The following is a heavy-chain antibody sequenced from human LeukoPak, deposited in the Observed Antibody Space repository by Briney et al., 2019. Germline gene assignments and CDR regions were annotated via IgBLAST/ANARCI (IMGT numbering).Heavy chain of an antibody. CDR2: INPNCGGT. CDR3: ARGGRYYGSGSSYYYYGMDV. V-gene: IGHV1-2*02. CDR1: GYTFTGCY. Sequence: ASVKVSCKASGYTFTGCYMHWVRQAPGQGLVWMGWINPNCGGTNYAQKFQGRVTMTMDTSISTAYMELSRLRSDDTAVYYCARGGRYYGSGSSYYYYGMDVWGQGTTVTVSS. D-gene: IGHD3-10*01. J-gene: IGHJ6*02.